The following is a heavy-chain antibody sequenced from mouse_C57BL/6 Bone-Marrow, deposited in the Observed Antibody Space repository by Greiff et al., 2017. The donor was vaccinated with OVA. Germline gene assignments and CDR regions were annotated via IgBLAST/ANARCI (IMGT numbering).Heavy chain of an antibody. J-gene: IGHJ2*01. CDR3: ARRGFDY. Sequence: EVQVVESGGGLVQPGESLKLSCESNEYEFPSHDMSWVRKTPEKRLLLVAAINSDGGSTYYPDTMERRFIIPSDNTKKTLYLQMDDLRSEDTALYYCARRGFDYWGQGTTHTVSS. CDR1: EYEFPSHD. CDR2: INSDGGST. V-gene: IGHV5-2*01.